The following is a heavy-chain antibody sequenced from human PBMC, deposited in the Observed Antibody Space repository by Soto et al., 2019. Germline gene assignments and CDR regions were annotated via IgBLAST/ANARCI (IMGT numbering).Heavy chain of an antibody. V-gene: IGHV3-48*01. CDR2: ISSSSSTI. J-gene: IGHJ4*02. Sequence: PGGSLRLSCAASGFTFSSYSMNWVRQAPGKGLEWVSYISSSSSTIYYADSVKGRFTISRDNAKNSLYLQMNSLRAEDTAVYYCAREGSSGWYTDWGQGTLVTVSS. D-gene: IGHD6-19*01. CDR3: AREGSSGWYTD. CDR1: GFTFSSYS.